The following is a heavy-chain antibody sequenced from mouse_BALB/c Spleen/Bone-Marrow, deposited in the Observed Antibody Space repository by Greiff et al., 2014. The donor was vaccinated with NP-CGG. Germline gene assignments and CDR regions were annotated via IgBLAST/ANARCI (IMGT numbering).Heavy chain of an antibody. CDR2: ILPGSGST. CDR1: GYTFSSYW. D-gene: IGHD1-1*01. CDR3: ARFYYYGSSYYFDY. Sequence: QVQLQQSGAELMKPGASVKISCKATGYTFSSYWIEWVKQRPGHGLEWIGEILPGSGSTNYNVKFKGKATFTADTSSNTAYMQLSSLTSEDSAVYYCARFYYYGSSYYFDYWGQGTTLTVSS. J-gene: IGHJ2*01. V-gene: IGHV1-9*01.